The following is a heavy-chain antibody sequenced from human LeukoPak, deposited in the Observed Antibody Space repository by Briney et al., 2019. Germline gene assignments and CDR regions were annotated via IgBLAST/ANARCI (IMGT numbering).Heavy chain of an antibody. J-gene: IGHJ3*02. D-gene: IGHD3-10*01. CDR1: VGTFSSYA. CDR3: ASPTGLLWFGEPPEAFDI. CDR2: IIPMLGIA. Sequence: SVKVSCKASVGTFSSYAISWVRQAPGQGLEWMGRIIPMLGIANYAQKFQGRVTITADKSTSTAYMELSSLRSEDTAVYYCASPTGLLWFGEPPEAFDIWGQGTMVTVSS. V-gene: IGHV1-69*04.